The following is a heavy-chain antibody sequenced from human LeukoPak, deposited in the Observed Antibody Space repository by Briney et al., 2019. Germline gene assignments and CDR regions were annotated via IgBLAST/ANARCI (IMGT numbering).Heavy chain of an antibody. Sequence: PGGSLRLSWAASGFTFSSYGRHGFRQAPGKGREGVAVISYDGSNKYYADSVKGRFTISRDNAKNSLYLQMNSLRAEDTAVYYCARDRYSSLDYWGQGTLVTVSS. J-gene: IGHJ4*02. V-gene: IGHV3-30*03. CDR1: GFTFSSYG. D-gene: IGHD6-13*01. CDR2: ISYDGSNK. CDR3: ARDRYSSLDY.